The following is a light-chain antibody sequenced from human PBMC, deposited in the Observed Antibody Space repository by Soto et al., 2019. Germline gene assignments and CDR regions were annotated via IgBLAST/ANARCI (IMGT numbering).Light chain of an antibody. CDR2: FAS. J-gene: IGKJ4*01. V-gene: IGKV1-16*01. CDR3: QQYNVYPFT. Sequence: DIQMTQSPSSLSASLGDRVTITCRASQGVSTFLAWFQQKPGKAPKSLIYFASSLQSGVPSRFSGSGSGKDFTLTISSLQPEDFATYYCQQYNVYPFTFGGGTKVEIK. CDR1: QGVSTF.